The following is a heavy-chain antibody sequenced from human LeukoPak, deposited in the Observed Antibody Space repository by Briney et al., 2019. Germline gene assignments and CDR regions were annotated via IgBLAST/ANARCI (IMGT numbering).Heavy chain of an antibody. J-gene: IGHJ4*02. Sequence: SETLSLTCTVSGGSISSYYWSWIRQPPGKGLEWIGYIYYSGSTNYNPSLKSRVTISVDTSKKQFSLKLSSVTAADTAVYYCARDLKGSVATLFGYWGQGTLVTVSS. D-gene: IGHD5-12*01. CDR2: IYYSGST. CDR3: ARDLKGSVATLFGY. CDR1: GGSISSYY. V-gene: IGHV4-59*12.